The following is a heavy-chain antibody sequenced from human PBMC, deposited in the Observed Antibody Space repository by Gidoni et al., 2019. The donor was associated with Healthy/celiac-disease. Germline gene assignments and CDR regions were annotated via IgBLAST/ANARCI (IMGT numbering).Heavy chain of an antibody. CDR3: ATDQTTVTTRYYYYYGMDV. CDR2: FDPEDGET. CDR1: GSPLTELS. Sequence: QVQLVQSGAEVKKPGASVKVSCKVSGSPLTELSIHWVRQAPGKGLEWMGGFDPEDGETIYAQKFQGRVTMTEDTSTDTAYMELSSLRSEDTAVYYCATDQTTVTTRYYYYYGMDVWGQGTTVTVSS. V-gene: IGHV1-24*01. J-gene: IGHJ6*02. D-gene: IGHD4-17*01.